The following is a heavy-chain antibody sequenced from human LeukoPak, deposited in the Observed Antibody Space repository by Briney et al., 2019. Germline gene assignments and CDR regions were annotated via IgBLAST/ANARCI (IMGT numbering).Heavy chain of an antibody. CDR1: GGSISSYY. CDR2: IYYSGST. Sequence: NASETLSLTCTVYGGSISSYYWSWIRQPPGKGLEWIGYIYYSGSTNYNPSLKSRVTISVDTSKNQFSLKLTSVTAADTAVYYCARISSVWVKDFYYYMDVWGKGTTVTVSS. J-gene: IGHJ6*03. V-gene: IGHV4-59*12. CDR3: ARISSVWVKDFYYYMDV. D-gene: IGHD1-26*01.